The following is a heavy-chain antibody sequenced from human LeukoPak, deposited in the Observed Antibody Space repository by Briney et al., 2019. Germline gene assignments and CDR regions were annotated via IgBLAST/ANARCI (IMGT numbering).Heavy chain of an antibody. V-gene: IGHV4-39*07. CDR1: GGSISTITYY. CDR2: IYYSASI. D-gene: IGHD3-22*01. J-gene: IGHJ4*02. Sequence: SSETLSLTCTVSGGSISTITYYWGWVRQSPEKGLEWLATIYYSASIYYSPSLKSRLTISIDTSKNQISLKLNSVTAADTAVHYCARFYYYDSSGYYPRYFDHWGPGTLVTVSS. CDR3: ARFYYYDSSGYYPRYFDH.